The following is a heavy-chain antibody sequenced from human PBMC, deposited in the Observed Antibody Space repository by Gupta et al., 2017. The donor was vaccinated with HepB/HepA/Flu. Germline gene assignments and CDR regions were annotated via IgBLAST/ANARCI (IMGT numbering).Heavy chain of an antibody. D-gene: IGHD6-25*01. V-gene: IGHV3-23*01. CDR2: TSGSGGNT. CDR1: GITFNNDA. J-gene: IGHJ6*02. Sequence: DVQLWESGGGLVQPGGSLKLSCPASGITFNNDAMTWVGQAPGKGLEWVSSTSGSGGNTDYADSVKGRFTVSKDSSKKTVVLQMSGLSAEDTAVYYCGKEPVSSALYGVDIGGQGTTVTVSS. CDR3: GKEPVSSALYGVDI.